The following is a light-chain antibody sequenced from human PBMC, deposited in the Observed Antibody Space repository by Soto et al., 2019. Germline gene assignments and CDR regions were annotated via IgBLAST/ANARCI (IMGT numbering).Light chain of an antibody. V-gene: IGLV2-11*01. J-gene: IGLJ3*02. Sequence: QSALTQPRSVSGSPGQSVSISCTGTSSYFGDYNLVSWFQQHPGRAPKTLIFDVTERPSGVPDRFSGSKSDNTASLTISGLQAEDEAVYYCCSYAGSNTWVFGGGTKLTVL. CDR3: CSYAGSNTWV. CDR2: DVT. CDR1: SSYFGDYNL.